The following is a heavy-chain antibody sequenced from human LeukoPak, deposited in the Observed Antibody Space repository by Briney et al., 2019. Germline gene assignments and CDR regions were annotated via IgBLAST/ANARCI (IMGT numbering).Heavy chain of an antibody. CDR2: ISGSGGST. CDR3: ARERPDSRNLDS. D-gene: IGHD1-14*01. V-gene: IGHV3-23*01. Sequence: GGSLILSCAASGFTFSSYAMSWVRQAPGKGLEWVSAISGSGGSTYYADSVKGRFTISRDDSKNTLSLQMNDLRVEDTAVYYCARERPDSRNLDSWGRGALVTVSS. J-gene: IGHJ4*02. CDR1: GFTFSSYA.